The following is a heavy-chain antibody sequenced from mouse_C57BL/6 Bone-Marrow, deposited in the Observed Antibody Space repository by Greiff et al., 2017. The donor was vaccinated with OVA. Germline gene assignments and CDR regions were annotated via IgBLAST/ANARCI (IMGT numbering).Heavy chain of an antibody. CDR1: GYSFTSYY. D-gene: IGHD1-1*01. Sequence: QVQLQQSGPELVKPGASVKISCKASGYSFTSYYIHWVKQRPGQGLEWIGWLYPGSGNTTYNEKFKGKATLTADTSSRTAYMQLSSLTSEDSAVYYCAREPYYYCSSPYWYFDVWGTGTTVTVSS. V-gene: IGHV1-66*01. CDR2: LYPGSGNT. J-gene: IGHJ1*03. CDR3: AREPYYYCSSPYWYFDV.